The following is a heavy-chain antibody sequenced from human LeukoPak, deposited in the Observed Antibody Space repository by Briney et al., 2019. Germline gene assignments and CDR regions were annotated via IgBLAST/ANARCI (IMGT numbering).Heavy chain of an antibody. CDR1: GGSFSGYY. CDR2: INHSGST. CDR3: AREASSGWYNWFDP. Sequence: SETLSLTCAVYGGSFSGYYWSWIRQPPGKGLEWIGEINHSGSTNYNPSLKSRVTISVDTSKNQFSLKLSSVTAADTAVYYCAREASSGWYNWFDPWGQGTLVTVSS. D-gene: IGHD6-19*01. J-gene: IGHJ5*02. V-gene: IGHV4-34*01.